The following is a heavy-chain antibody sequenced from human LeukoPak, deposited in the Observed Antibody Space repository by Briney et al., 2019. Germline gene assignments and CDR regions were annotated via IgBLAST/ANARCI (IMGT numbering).Heavy chain of an antibody. CDR3: ARQTGSGLFILP. CDR1: NYSISSGYY. CDR2: IDHSGST. V-gene: IGHV4-38-2*02. D-gene: IGHD3/OR15-3a*01. J-gene: IGHJ4*02. Sequence: PSETLSLTYTVSNYSISSGYYWGWIRQPPGKGLEWIGSIDHSGSTYYNASLKSQVSISIDTSKNQFSLKLTSVTAADTAVYYCARQTGSGLFILPGGQGTLVTVSS.